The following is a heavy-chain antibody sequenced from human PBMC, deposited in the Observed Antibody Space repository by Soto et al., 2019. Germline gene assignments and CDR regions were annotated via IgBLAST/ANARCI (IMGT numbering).Heavy chain of an antibody. Sequence: EVQLLESGGGLVQPGGSLRLSCAASGFTFSNSVMSWVRHAPGKGLEWVSSIGASGDTTIYADSVRGRFTISRDNSRNTLYLQMNSLRAEDTAFYYCEKSERFDPWGQGTLVTVSS. CDR1: GFTFSNSV. CDR3: EKSERFDP. CDR2: IGASGDTT. J-gene: IGHJ5*02. V-gene: IGHV3-23*01.